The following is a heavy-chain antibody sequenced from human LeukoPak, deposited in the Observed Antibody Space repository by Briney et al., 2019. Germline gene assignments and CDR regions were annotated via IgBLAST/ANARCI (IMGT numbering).Heavy chain of an antibody. V-gene: IGHV7-4-1*02. CDR1: GYTFTSYA. CDR2: INTNTGNP. Sequence: GASVKVSCKASGYTFTSYAMNWVRQAPGQGLEWMGWINTNTGNPTYAQGFTGRFVFSLDTSVSTAYLQISSLKAEDTAVYYCARDQGRYVWGSYRSFDYWGQGTLVTVSS. J-gene: IGHJ4*02. CDR3: ARDQGRYVWGSYRSFDY. D-gene: IGHD3-16*02.